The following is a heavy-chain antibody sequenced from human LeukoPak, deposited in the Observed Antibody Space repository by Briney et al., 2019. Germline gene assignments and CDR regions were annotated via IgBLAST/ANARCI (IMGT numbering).Heavy chain of an antibody. J-gene: IGHJ4*02. D-gene: IGHD1-26*01. CDR2: FDPEDGET. Sequence: ASVKVSCKVSGYTLTELSMHWVRQAPGKGLEWMGGFDPEDGETIYAQKFQGRVTMTEDTSTDTAYMELSSLRSEDTAVYYCASHRSGSYFHPPDFDYWGQGTLVTVSS. CDR1: GYTLTELS. V-gene: IGHV1-24*01. CDR3: ASHRSGSYFHPPDFDY.